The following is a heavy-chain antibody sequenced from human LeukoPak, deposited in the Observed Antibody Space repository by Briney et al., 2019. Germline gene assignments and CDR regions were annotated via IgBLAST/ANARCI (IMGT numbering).Heavy chain of an antibody. CDR3: ATDMDTAMDY. D-gene: IGHD5-18*01. CDR2: INHSGST. Sequence: SETLSLTCAVYGGSFSGYYWSWIRQPPGKGLEWIGEINHSGSTNYNPSLKSRVTISVDTSKNQFSLKLSSVTAADTAVYYCATDMDTAMDYWGQGTLVTVSS. V-gene: IGHV4-34*01. CDR1: GGSFSGYY. J-gene: IGHJ4*02.